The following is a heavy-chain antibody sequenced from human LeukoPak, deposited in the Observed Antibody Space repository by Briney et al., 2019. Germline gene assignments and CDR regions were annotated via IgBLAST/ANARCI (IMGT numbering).Heavy chain of an antibody. CDR1: GLSFTNYW. V-gene: IGHV3-74*01. D-gene: IGHD5-24*01. CDR3: ARVRDGYSTEGFDY. Sequence: GGSLRLSCAASGLSFTNYWMHWVRQAPGKGLVRVSRINSDGTSTTYADSVKGRFTISRDNAKNTLYLQMKSLRVEDTAVYYCARVRDGYSTEGFDYWGQGTLVTVSS. CDR2: INSDGTST. J-gene: IGHJ4*02.